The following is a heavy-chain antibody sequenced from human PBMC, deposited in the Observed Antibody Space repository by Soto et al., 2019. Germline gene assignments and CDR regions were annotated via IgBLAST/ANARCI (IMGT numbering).Heavy chain of an antibody. V-gene: IGHV5-51*01. CDR3: ARRYCSGGSCHGYGMDV. D-gene: IGHD2-15*01. CDR1: GYSFTSYW. J-gene: IGHJ6*02. Sequence: GESLKISCKGSGYSFTSYWIGWVRQMPGKGLEWMGIIYPGDSDTRYSPSFQGQVTISADKSISTAYLQWSSLKASDTAMYYCARRYCSGGSCHGYGMDVWGQGTTVTVSS. CDR2: IYPGDSDT.